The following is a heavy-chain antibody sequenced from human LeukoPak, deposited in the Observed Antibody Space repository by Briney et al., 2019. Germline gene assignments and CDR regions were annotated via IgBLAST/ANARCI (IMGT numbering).Heavy chain of an antibody. CDR3: AREYDSRARFDS. CDR2: IRSTGDYI. Sequence: GGSLRLSCAGSGDGFTRHTMNWIRRAPGKGLEWISYIRSTGDYIFYADSVKGRSTISRDNARTSVYLQMSSLRVEDTAVYYCAREYDSRARFDSWGQGTLVTVSS. V-gene: IGHV3-21*05. J-gene: IGHJ4*02. D-gene: IGHD6-13*01. CDR1: GDGFTRHT.